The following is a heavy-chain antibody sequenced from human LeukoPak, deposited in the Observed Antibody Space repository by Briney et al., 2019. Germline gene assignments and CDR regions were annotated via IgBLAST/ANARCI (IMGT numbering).Heavy chain of an antibody. J-gene: IGHJ5*02. CDR2: IYYSGST. Sequence: SVTLSLTCTVSGGSISSSSYYWGWIRQPPGKGLEWIGSIYYSGSTYYNPSLKSRVTISVDTSKNQFSLKLSSVTAADTAVYYCARRGRGRSYFFRRDDTPPNWFDPWGQGTLVTVSS. V-gene: IGHV4-39*01. CDR1: GGSISSSSYY. D-gene: IGHD1-26*01. CDR3: ARRGRGRSYFFRRDDTPPNWFDP.